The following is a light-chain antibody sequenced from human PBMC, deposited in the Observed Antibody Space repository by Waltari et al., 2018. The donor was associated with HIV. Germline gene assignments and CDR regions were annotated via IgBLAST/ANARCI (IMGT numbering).Light chain of an antibody. CDR1: QGISNS. Sequence: DIQMTQSPSSLSASVGDRVTITCRASQGISNSLAWYQQKPGKAPKLLLYGASRLQTGVPSRFSGAGSGTDFSFNISSLQPEDFATYYCQQYEKLPLTFGEGTRVEIK. J-gene: IGKJ4*01. CDR2: GAS. V-gene: IGKV1-NL1*01. CDR3: QQYEKLPLT.